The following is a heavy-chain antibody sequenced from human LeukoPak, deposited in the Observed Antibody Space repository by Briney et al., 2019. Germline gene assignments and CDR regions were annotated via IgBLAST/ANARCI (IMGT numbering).Heavy chain of an antibody. CDR3: ARRNAMDV. J-gene: IGHJ6*02. CDR2: INRDGSER. Sequence: GGSLRLSCAVSGFTFSNYAMTWVRQAPGKGLEWVANINRDGSERYYVDSVKGRFTISRDDAKSSLYLQMNSLRVEDTAVYYCARRNAMDVWGQGTTVIVFS. CDR1: GFTFSNYA. V-gene: IGHV3-7*03.